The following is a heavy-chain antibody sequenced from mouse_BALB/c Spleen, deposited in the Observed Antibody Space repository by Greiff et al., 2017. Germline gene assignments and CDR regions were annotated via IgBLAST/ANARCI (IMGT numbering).Heavy chain of an antibody. D-gene: IGHD1-1*01. Sequence: VKVVESGAELMKPGASVKISCKATGYTFSSYWIEWVKQRPGHGLEWIGEILPGSGSTNYNEKFKGKATFTADTSSNTAYMQLSSLTSEDSAVYYCARSTTVVVSYYYAMDYWGQGTSVTVSS. J-gene: IGHJ4*01. CDR3: ARSTTVVVSYYYAMDY. CDR1: GYTFSSYW. V-gene: IGHV1-9*01. CDR2: ILPGSGST.